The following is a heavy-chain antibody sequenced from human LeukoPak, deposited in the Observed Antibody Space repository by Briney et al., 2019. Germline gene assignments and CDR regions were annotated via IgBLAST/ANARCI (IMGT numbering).Heavy chain of an antibody. CDR3: ASPTWGGYCRGGSCYSDFDY. Sequence: SSVKVSCKASGGTFSSYAISWVRQAPGQGLEWMGGIIPIFGTANYAQKFRGRVTITADKSTSTDYMALSSLRSEDTAVYYCASPTWGGYCRGGSCYSDFDYWGQRTLVTVSS. V-gene: IGHV1-69*06. J-gene: IGHJ4*02. CDR2: IIPIFGTA. D-gene: IGHD2-15*01. CDR1: GGTFSSYA.